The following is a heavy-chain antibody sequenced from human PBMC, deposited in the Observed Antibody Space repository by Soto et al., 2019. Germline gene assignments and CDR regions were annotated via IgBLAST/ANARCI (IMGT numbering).Heavy chain of an antibody. CDR3: AKGVWDSSSWPTAFDY. D-gene: IGHD6-13*01. Sequence: GGSLRLSCAASGFTFSSYAMSWVRQAPGKGLEWVSAISGSGGSTYYADSVKGRFTISRDNSKNTLYLQMNSLRAEDTAVYYCAKGVWDSSSWPTAFDYWGQGTLVTVSS. V-gene: IGHV3-23*01. CDR2: ISGSGGST. CDR1: GFTFSSYA. J-gene: IGHJ4*02.